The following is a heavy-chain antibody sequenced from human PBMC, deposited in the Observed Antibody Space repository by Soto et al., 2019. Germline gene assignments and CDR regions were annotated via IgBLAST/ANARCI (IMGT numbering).Heavy chain of an antibody. CDR1: GFTFSSYW. Sequence: PGGSLRLSCAASGFTFSSYWMHWARQAPGKGLVWLSHIDSGSGGSTYYADPAKGRFTISRDNSKNTMYLQMNSLRAEDTAVYYCEKGPVLGKWGDAFDIWGQGTMVTVSS. CDR2: IDSGSGGST. V-gene: IGHV3-23*01. CDR3: EKGPVLGKWGDAFDI. D-gene: IGHD2-2*01. J-gene: IGHJ3*02.